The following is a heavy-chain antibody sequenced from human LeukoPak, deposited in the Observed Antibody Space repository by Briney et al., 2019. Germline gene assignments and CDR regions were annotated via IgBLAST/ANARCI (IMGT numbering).Heavy chain of an antibody. CDR1: GGSISSSSYY. CDR3: ARVQSVAGTGGEHKRFDY. J-gene: IGHJ4*02. V-gene: IGHV4-39*07. D-gene: IGHD6-19*01. CDR2: IYHSGST. Sequence: PSETLSLTCTVSGGSISSSSYYWGWIRQPPGKGLEWIGSIYHSGSTYYNPSLKSRVTISVDTSKNQFSLKLSSVTAADTAVYYCARVQSVAGTGGEHKRFDYWGQGTLVTVSS.